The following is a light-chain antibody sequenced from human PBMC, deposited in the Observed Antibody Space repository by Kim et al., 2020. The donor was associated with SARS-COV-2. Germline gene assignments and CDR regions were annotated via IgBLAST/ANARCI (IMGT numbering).Light chain of an antibody. J-gene: IGLJ3*02. V-gene: IGLV2-8*01. CDR3: SSYAGSNNWV. CDR1: SSDVGGYNY. CDR2: EVS. Sequence: GQSGTIACTGTSSDVGGYNYVSWYQQHPGKAPKLMIYEVSKRPSGVPDRFSGSKSGNTASLTVSGLQAEDEADYYCSSYAGSNNWVFGGGTQLTVL.